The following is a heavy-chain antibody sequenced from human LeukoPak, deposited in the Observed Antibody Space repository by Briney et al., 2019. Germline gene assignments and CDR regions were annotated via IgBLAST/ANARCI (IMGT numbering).Heavy chain of an antibody. Sequence: GGSLRLSCAASGFPFDDYAMHWVRQAPGKGLEWVSVISGDGGSTYYADSVKGRFTISRDNSKNSLYLQMNSLRTEDTALYYCAKSANKIRLVAGTDYFDYWGQGTLVTVSS. J-gene: IGHJ4*02. CDR2: ISGDGGST. CDR3: AKSANKIRLVAGTDYFDY. CDR1: GFPFDDYA. D-gene: IGHD6-19*01. V-gene: IGHV3-43*02.